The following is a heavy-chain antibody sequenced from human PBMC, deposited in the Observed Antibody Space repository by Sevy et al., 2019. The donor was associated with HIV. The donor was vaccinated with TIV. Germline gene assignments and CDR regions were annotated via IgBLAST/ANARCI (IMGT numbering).Heavy chain of an antibody. CDR3: ARDRWHYYDSSGYYKELVGAFDI. V-gene: IGHV3-11*06. D-gene: IGHD3-22*01. J-gene: IGHJ3*02. CDR1: GFTFSDYY. CDR2: ISSSSSYT. Sequence: GGSLRLSCAASGFTFSDYYMSWIRQAPGKGLEWVSYISSSSSYTNYADSVKGRFTISRDNAKNSLYLQMNGLRAEDTAVYYCARDRWHYYDSSGYYKELVGAFDIWGQGTMVTVSS.